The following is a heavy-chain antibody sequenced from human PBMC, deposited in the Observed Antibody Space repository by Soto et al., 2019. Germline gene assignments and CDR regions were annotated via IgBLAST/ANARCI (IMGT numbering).Heavy chain of an antibody. CDR1: GYTLTELS. J-gene: IGHJ4*02. D-gene: IGHD2-21*02. CDR2: FSADNGNT. CDR3: AGSPLLVTATHFDY. V-gene: IGHV1-24*01. Sequence: ASVKVSCKVSGYTLTELSMHWVRQAPGKGLEWMGWFSADNGNTNYAQNFQGRVTMTTDTSTSTLYMELSSLRSDDSAVYYCAGSPLLVTATHFDYWGQGTLVTVSS.